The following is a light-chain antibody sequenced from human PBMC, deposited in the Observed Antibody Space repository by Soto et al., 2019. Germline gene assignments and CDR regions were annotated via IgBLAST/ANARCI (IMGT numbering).Light chain of an antibody. CDR3: AAWDDSLNGYV. J-gene: IGLJ1*01. V-gene: IGLV1-44*01. CDR2: SNN. Sequence: QSVRTQPPSASGTAGQRVTISCSGSTSNIGSNTVNWYQQLPGTAPKTLIYSNNQRPSGVPDRFSGSKSGTSGSLAISGLLSEDEADYYCAAWDDSLNGYVFGPGTKLTVL. CDR1: TSNIGSNT.